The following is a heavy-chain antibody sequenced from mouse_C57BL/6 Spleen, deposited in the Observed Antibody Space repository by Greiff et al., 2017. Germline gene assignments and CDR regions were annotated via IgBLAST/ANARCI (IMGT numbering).Heavy chain of an antibody. J-gene: IGHJ2*01. CDR3: ARALTVVATGDY. V-gene: IGHV1-59*01. Sequence: QVQLQQPGAELVRPGTSVKLSCKASGYTFTSYWMHWVKQRPGQGLEWIGVIDPADSYTNYTQKFKGKATLTVDTSSSTAYMQLSSLTSEDSAVYDCARALTVVATGDYWGQGTTLTVSS. D-gene: IGHD1-1*01. CDR2: IDPADSYT. CDR1: GYTFTSYW.